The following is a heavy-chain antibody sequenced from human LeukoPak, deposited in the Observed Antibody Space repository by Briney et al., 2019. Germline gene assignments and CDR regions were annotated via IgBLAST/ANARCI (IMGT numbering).Heavy chain of an antibody. CDR1: GGSISSGSYC. CDR3: ARAPYYDILTGQYYYYGMDV. CDR2: IYTSGST. J-gene: IGHJ6*02. D-gene: IGHD3-9*01. V-gene: IGHV4-61*02. Sequence: SQTLSLTCTVSGGSISSGSYCWSWIRQPAGKGLEWIGRIYTSGSTNYNPSLKSRVTISVDTSKNQFSLKLSSVTAADTAVYYCARAPYYDILTGQYYYYGMDVWGQGTTVTVSS.